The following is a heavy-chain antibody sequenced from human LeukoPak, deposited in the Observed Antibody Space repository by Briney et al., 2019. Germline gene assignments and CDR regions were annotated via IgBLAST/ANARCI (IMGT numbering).Heavy chain of an antibody. V-gene: IGHV4-39*07. J-gene: IGHJ5*02. Sequence: SETLSLTCTVSGGSISSSSYYWGWIRQPPGKGLEWIGSIYYSGSTYYNPSLKSRVTISVDTSKNQFSLKLSSVTAADTAVYYCARQWGFGESYWFDPWGQGTLVTVSS. CDR3: ARQWGFGESYWFDP. D-gene: IGHD3-10*01. CDR1: GGSISSSSYY. CDR2: IYYSGST.